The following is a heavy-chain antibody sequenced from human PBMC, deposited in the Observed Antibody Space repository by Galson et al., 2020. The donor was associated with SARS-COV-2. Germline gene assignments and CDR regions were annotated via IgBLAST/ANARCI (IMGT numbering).Heavy chain of an antibody. CDR2: ISSSSSFT. D-gene: IGHD5-18*01. CDR1: GFSFSSYT. J-gene: IGHJ4*02. CDR3: ARAGFTRLDTAMVNYFDS. Sequence: GGSLRLSCAASGFSFSSYTMNWVRQAPGKGLEWVSSISSSSSFTYYADSVKGRFAISRDNADNSLYLQLNSLRAEDTAVYYCARAGFTRLDTAMVNYFDSWGQGTLVTVSS. V-gene: IGHV3-21*01.